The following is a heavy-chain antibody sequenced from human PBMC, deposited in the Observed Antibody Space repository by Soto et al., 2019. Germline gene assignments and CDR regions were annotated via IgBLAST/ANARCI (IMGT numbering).Heavy chain of an antibody. CDR1: GFTFSSNW. Sequence: GGTLRLSCAASGFTFSSNWMHWVRQVPGKGLVWVSTIDSDERYTNYADSVKGRFTISRDNAKNTRYLQMNSLRAEDTAVYYCAAVVAGSVYWGQGTLVTVSS. V-gene: IGHV3-74*01. CDR3: AAVVAGSVY. CDR2: IDSDERYT. J-gene: IGHJ4*02. D-gene: IGHD6-19*01.